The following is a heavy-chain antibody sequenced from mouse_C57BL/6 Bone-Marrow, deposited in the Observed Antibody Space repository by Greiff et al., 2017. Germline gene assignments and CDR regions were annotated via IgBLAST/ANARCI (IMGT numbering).Heavy chain of an antibody. Sequence: EVQLQQSGPELVKPGASVKISCKASGYSFTGYFMNWVMQSHGKSLEWIGCINPYNGDTFYNQKFKGKDTLTADKSSSTAHLELRSLTSEDSAVYSCARHYGSSYGAMDDWGQGTSVTVSS. D-gene: IGHD1-1*01. J-gene: IGHJ4*01. CDR3: ARHYGSSYGAMDD. CDR1: GYSFTGYF. V-gene: IGHV1-20*01. CDR2: INPYNGDT.